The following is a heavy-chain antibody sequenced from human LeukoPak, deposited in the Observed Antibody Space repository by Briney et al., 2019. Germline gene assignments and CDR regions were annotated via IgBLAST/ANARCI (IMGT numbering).Heavy chain of an antibody. Sequence: GGSLRLSCAASGFTFSSYAMHWVRQAPGKGLEWVAVISYDGSNKYYADSVKGRFTISRDNSKNTLYLQMNSLRAEDTAVYYCARVKSIVVVTATLDLPYWGQGTLVTVSS. CDR1: GFTFSSYA. J-gene: IGHJ4*02. D-gene: IGHD2-21*02. CDR2: ISYDGSNK. CDR3: ARVKSIVVVTATLDLPY. V-gene: IGHV3-30*04.